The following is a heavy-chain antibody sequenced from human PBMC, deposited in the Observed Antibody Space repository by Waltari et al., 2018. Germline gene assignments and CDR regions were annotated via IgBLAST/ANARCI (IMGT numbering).Heavy chain of an antibody. V-gene: IGHV4-39*01. CDR1: GDSITSSDYY. CDR3: ARHDLNLAIIPAPLGWFDP. Sequence: QLQASGPGVVKPSETLSLTCTVSGDSITSSDYYWGWIRQPPGRGLEGMGSGSYSGSAYYRPSLTSRVTIFVDTSKNQFSLNLTSVTAADTAVYYCARHDLNLAIIPAPLGWFDPWGQGALVTVSS. J-gene: IGHJ5*02. D-gene: IGHD2-2*01. CDR2: GSYSGSA.